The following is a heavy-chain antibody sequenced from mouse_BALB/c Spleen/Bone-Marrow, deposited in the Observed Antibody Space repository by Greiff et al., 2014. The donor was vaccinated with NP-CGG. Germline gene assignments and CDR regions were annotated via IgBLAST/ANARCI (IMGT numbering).Heavy chain of an antibody. Sequence: VHLVESGAELVRPGSSVKISCKASGYAFSTYWMTWVKQRPGQGLEWIGQIYPGDGDTKYNGKFKGKATLTADKSSSTAYMQLSSLTSEDSAVYFCAKVTTGFAYWGQGTLVTVSA. CDR3: AKVTTGFAY. D-gene: IGHD2-2*01. V-gene: IGHV1-80*01. J-gene: IGHJ3*01. CDR1: GYAFSTYW. CDR2: IYPGDGDT.